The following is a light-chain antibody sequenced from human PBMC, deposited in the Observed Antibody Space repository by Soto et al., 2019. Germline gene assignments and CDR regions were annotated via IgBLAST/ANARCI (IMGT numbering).Light chain of an antibody. CDR3: QQYGSTPYT. J-gene: IGKJ5*01. Sequence: EIVLTQSPATLSLSPGERATLSCRASQSIGLAIAWYQHKPGQAPRLLIFDASQRATGIPARFRGSGSGTDFTLTISRLEPEDFAVYYCQQYGSTPYTFGQGTRLEI. V-gene: IGKV3-11*01. CDR1: QSIGLA. CDR2: DAS.